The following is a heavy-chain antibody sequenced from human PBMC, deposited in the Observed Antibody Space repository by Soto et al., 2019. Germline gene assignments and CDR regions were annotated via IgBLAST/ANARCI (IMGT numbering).Heavy chain of an antibody. J-gene: IGHJ3*02. Sequence: EVQLVESGGGLIQPGGSLRLSCAASGFSVSDNYMNWVRQAPGKGLQWVSLLYAGGATFYADSVKGRFTISSDSSKNTLYLQMDSLRAEDTAVYYYAGQRANGYGDPNDALDIWGQGTVVSVSS. CDR3: AGQRANGYGDPNDALDI. D-gene: IGHD4-17*01. V-gene: IGHV3-53*01. CDR2: LYAGGAT. CDR1: GFSVSDNY.